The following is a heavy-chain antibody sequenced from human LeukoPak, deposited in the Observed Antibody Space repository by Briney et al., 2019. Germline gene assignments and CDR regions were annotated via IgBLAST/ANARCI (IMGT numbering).Heavy chain of an antibody. Sequence: GRSLRLSCAASGFTFDDYAMHWVRQAPGKGLEWVSGISWNSGSIGYADSVKGRFTISRDNAKNSLYLQMNSLRAEDMALYYCAKDEFVASDFTGAFDIWGQGTMVAVSS. V-gene: IGHV3-9*03. CDR3: AKDEFVASDFTGAFDI. J-gene: IGHJ3*02. CDR2: ISWNSGSI. CDR1: GFTFDDYA. D-gene: IGHD2-8*02.